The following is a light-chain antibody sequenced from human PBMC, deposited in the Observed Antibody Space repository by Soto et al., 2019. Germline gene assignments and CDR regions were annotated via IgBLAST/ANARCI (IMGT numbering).Light chain of an antibody. CDR3: QQFDDSRPAFT. CDR2: VAS. V-gene: IGKV3-20*01. J-gene: IGKJ2*01. Sequence: ESVLTQSPGSLYLSPGERATLSCRASQSVNSKFLNWYHHKPGQAPRLRIYVASLRATGSPDRFSGSRSEADFTLTITSLESEDSAVYFCQQFDDSRPAFTFGQGNKLEI. CDR1: QSVNSKF.